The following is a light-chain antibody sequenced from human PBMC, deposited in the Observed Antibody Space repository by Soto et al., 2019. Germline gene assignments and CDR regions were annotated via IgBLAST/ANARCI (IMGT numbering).Light chain of an antibody. V-gene: IGKV3-15*01. CDR3: QQYNNWPLT. CDR2: GAS. CDR1: QSVNNN. J-gene: IGKJ4*01. Sequence: ERVMTQSPATLSVSPGDRATLSCRASQSVNNNLAWYQQKPGQAPRLLIFGASTRATGIPARFSGSGSGTEFTLTISSLQSEDFAIYYCQQYNNWPLTFGGGTKVDI.